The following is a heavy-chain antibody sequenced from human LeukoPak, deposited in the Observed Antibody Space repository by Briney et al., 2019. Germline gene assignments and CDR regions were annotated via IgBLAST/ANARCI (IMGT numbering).Heavy chain of an antibody. CDR2: IRSKANSYAT. CDR1: GFTFRGSA. Sequence: GGSLRLSCAASGFTFRGSAMHWVRQASGKGLEWVGRIRSKANSYATAYAASVKGRFTISRDDSKNTAYLQMNSLRAEDTAVYYCAKEAIRNWGSYRYYNYFDYWGQGTLVTVSS. V-gene: IGHV3-73*01. CDR3: AKEAIRNWGSYRYYNYFDY. D-gene: IGHD3-16*02. J-gene: IGHJ4*02.